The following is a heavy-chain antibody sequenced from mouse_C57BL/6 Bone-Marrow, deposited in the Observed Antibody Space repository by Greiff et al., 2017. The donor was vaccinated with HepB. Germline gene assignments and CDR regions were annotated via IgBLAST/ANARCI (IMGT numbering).Heavy chain of an antibody. CDR1: GFTFSSYA. Sequence: EVHLVESGGGLVKPGGSLKLSCAASGFTFSSYAMSWVRQTPEKRLEWVATISDGGSYTYYPDNVKGRFTISRDNAKNNLYLQMSHLKSEDTAMYYCARIYYGNRYAMDYWGQGTSVTVSS. CDR2: ISDGGSYT. CDR3: ARIYYGNRYAMDY. V-gene: IGHV5-4*01. D-gene: IGHD2-1*01. J-gene: IGHJ4*01.